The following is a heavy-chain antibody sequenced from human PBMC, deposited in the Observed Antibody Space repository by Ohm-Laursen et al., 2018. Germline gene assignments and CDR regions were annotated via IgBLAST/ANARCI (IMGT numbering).Heavy chain of an antibody. Sequence: TLSLTCAVYGGSISSYYWSWIRQPPGKGLEWIGYIYYSGSTNYNPSLKSRVTISVDTSKNQFSLKLSSVTAADTAVYYCARGGDGYRRDFDYWGQGTLVTVSS. D-gene: IGHD5-24*01. CDR1: GGSISSYY. J-gene: IGHJ4*02. V-gene: IGHV4-59*08. CDR2: IYYSGST. CDR3: ARGGDGYRRDFDY.